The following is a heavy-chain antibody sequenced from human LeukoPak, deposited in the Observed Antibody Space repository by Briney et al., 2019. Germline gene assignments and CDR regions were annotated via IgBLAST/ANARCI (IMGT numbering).Heavy chain of an antibody. V-gene: IGHV5-51*01. CDR3: ARLERMDDSSSYYYSYYYYYYGMDV. Sequence: GKSVKIYCKGSGYSFTISWIGWVRHMPGKGLEWIGNIYPGYSDTSYSPSFQGQHTISADKSLSTAYIQWSSLKASDTAMYYCARLERMDDSSSYYYSYYYYYYGMDVWGQGTTVTVSS. J-gene: IGHJ6*02. D-gene: IGHD3-22*01. CDR2: IYPGYSDT. CDR1: GYSFTISW.